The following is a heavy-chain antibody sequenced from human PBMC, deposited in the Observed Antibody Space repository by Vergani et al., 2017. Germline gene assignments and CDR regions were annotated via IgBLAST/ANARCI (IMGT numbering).Heavy chain of an antibody. Sequence: QVQLQESGPGLVKPSETLSLTCTVSGGSISSYNWSWIRQPPGKGLEWMGYIYYSGSTNYNPSLKSRVTISVDTSKNQFALKLSSVTAADTDVYYCARAYSRRNGYLDYWGQGTLVTVSS. CDR3: ARAYSRRNGYLDY. D-gene: IGHD5-24*01. V-gene: IGHV4-59*01. CDR2: IYYSGST. CDR1: GGSISSYN. J-gene: IGHJ4*02.